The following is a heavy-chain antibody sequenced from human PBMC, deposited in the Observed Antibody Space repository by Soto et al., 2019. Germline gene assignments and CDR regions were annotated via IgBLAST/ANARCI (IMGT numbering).Heavy chain of an antibody. CDR2: IYYSGST. D-gene: IGHD2-21*02. CDR3: ASARVAAIQEWYYYYGMDV. V-gene: IGHV4-39*07. J-gene: IGHJ6*02. CDR1: GGSISSSSYY. Sequence: SETLSLTCTVSGGSISSSSYYWGWIRQPPGKGLEWIGSIYYSGSTYYNPSLKSRVTISVDTSKNQFSLKLSSVTAADTAVYYCASARVAAIQEWYYYYGMDVWGQGTTVTVSS.